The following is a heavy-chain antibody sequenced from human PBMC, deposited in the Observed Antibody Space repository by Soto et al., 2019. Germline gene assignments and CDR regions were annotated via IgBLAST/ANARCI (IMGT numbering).Heavy chain of an antibody. J-gene: IGHJ6*02. D-gene: IGHD2-2*01. CDR1: GFIFSSYA. CDR3: ARSQGSSTSLEIYYYYYYGMDV. CDR2: LSGSGVST. V-gene: IGHV3-23*01. Sequence: GGSLRLSCAASGFIFSSYAMSWVRQAPGKGLEWVSGLSGSGVSTYYADSVKGRFNISRDNSKNTLYLQMNSLRAEDTAVYYCARSQGSSTSLEIYYYYYYGMDVWGQGTTVTVSS.